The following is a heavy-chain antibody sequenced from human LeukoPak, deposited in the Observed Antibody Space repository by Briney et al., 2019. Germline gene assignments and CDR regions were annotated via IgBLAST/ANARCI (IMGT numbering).Heavy chain of an antibody. CDR2: INPNSGGT. V-gene: IGHV1-2*02. Sequence: ASVKVSCKASGYTFTGYYMHWVRQAPGQGLEWMGWINPNSGGTNYAQKFQGRVTMTRDTSISTAYMELSSLRSEDTAVYYCARSLAWLQGDYYYYYYMDVWGKGTTVTVSS. D-gene: IGHD5-12*01. CDR1: GYTFTGYY. CDR3: ARSLAWLQGDYYYYYYMDV. J-gene: IGHJ6*03.